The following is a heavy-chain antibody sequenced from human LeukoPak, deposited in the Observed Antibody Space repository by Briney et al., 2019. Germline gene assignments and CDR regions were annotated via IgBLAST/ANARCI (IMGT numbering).Heavy chain of an antibody. J-gene: IGHJ4*02. V-gene: IGHV4-39*01. CDR1: GGFISRSSYY. Sequence: SQTLSLTCTVSGGFISRSSYYWTWLRQPPGKTLEGIGNVFHTGSTSYSPSPQSRLIVSVDPPKNQFSLKLTSVTAADTAVYYCARLSTAPDFDSWGQGILVTVSS. CDR3: ARLSTAPDFDS. CDR2: VFHTGST.